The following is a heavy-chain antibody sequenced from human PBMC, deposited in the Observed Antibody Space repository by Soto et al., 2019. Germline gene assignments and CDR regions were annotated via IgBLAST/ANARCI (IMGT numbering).Heavy chain of an antibody. J-gene: IGHJ4*02. D-gene: IGHD3-10*01. Sequence: GGSLRLSCAASGFTFSSYAMSWVRQAPGKGLEWVSAISGSGGSTYYADSVKGRFTISRDNSKNTLYLQMNSLRAEDTAVYYCAKGPPGFAGSGSYYDYWGQGTLVTVSS. CDR1: GFTFSSYA. CDR3: AKGPPGFAGSGSYYDY. CDR2: ISGSGGST. V-gene: IGHV3-23*01.